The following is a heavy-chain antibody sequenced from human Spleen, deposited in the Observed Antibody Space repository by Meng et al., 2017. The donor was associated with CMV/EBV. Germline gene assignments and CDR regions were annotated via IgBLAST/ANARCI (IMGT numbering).Heavy chain of an antibody. V-gene: IGHV3-21*01. CDR3: ARGALDDFWSGYSVY. D-gene: IGHD3-3*01. CDR1: GCTFSSYS. CDR2: LSSSSSYI. J-gene: IGHJ4*02. Sequence: SGCTFSSYSVNSIRQAPGEGLEWFSSLSSSSSYIYYADSVKGRFTISRDNAKNSLYLQMNSLRAEDTAVYYCARGALDDFWSGYSVYWGQGTLVTVSS.